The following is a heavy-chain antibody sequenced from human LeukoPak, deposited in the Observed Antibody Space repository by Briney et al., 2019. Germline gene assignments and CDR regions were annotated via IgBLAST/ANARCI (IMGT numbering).Heavy chain of an antibody. J-gene: IGHJ4*02. CDR2: MHYGGSP. D-gene: IGHD2-15*01. CDR3: TSGLPSDKIDY. Sequence: SETLSLTCTVSGCSISSGDYIWTWIRQPPGKVLEWIGRMHYGGSPSYNPSLQSRVTITADTSKNQFFLSLYSVTAADTAVYYCTSGLPSDKIDYWGQGTLVTVSS. V-gene: IGHV4-30-4*01. CDR1: GCSISSGDYI.